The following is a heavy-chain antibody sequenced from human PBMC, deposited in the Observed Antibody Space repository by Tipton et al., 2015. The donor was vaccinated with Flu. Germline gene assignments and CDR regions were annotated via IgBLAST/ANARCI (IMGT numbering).Heavy chain of an antibody. CDR2: IYHSGDI. V-gene: IGHV4-59*08. Sequence: LRLSCTVSGASIRSSYWSWVRQPPGKGLECIGYIYHSGDINYNPSLKSRVTISMDTSKNQFSLKLTSVTATDTAVYYCARYAWVLDPWGEGTLVTVSS. CDR3: ARYAWVLDP. J-gene: IGHJ5*02. CDR1: GASIRSSY. D-gene: IGHD1-26*01.